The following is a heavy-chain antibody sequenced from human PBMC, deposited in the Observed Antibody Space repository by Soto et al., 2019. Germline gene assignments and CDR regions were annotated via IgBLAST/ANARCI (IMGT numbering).Heavy chain of an antibody. Sequence: SETLSLTCTVSGGSISSYYWSWIRQPPGKGLEWIGYIYYSGSTNYNPSLKSRVTISVDTSKNQFSLKLSSVTAADTAVYYCARGRGSGSSFYYYGMDVWGQGTTVTVS. J-gene: IGHJ6*02. D-gene: IGHD3-10*01. CDR2: IYYSGST. CDR1: GGSISSYY. CDR3: ARGRGSGSSFYYYGMDV. V-gene: IGHV4-59*01.